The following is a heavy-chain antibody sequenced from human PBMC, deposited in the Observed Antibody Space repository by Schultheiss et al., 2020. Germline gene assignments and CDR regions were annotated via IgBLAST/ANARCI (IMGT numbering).Heavy chain of an antibody. CDR1: GFTVSSNY. D-gene: IGHD4-23*01. CDR2: IYSGGST. V-gene: IGHV3-53*01. J-gene: IGHJ4*02. CDR3: ARVRDYGGNGLDY. Sequence: GGSLRLSCAASGFTVSSNYISWVRQAPGKGLEWVSVIYSGGSTYYADSVKGRFTISRDNSKNTLYLQMNSLRAEDTAVYYCARVRDYGGNGLDYWGQGTLVTVSS.